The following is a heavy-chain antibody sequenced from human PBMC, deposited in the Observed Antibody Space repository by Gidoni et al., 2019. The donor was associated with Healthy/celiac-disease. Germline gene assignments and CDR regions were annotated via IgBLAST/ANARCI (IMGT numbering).Heavy chain of an antibody. CDR2: ISYDGSNK. V-gene: IGHV3-30*04. Sequence: QVQLVESGGGVVQPGRSLRLSCAASGFTFSSYAMHWVRQAPGKGLEWVAVISYDGSNKYYADSVKGRFTNSRDNSKNTLYLQMNSLRAEDTAVYYCARVGFLEWLSTNWYFDLWGRGTLVTVSS. CDR3: ARVGFLEWLSTNWYFDL. CDR1: GFTFSSYA. D-gene: IGHD3-3*01. J-gene: IGHJ2*01.